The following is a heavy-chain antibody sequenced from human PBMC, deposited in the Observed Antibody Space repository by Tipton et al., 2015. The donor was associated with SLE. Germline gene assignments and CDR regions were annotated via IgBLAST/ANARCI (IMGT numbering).Heavy chain of an antibody. Sequence: TLSLTCTVSGGSISSSSYYWGWIRQPPGKGLEWIGYIYTSGSTNYNPSLKSRVTISVDTSKNQFSLKLSSVTAADTAVYYCARAVAGYYFDYWGQGTLVTVSS. V-gene: IGHV4-61*05. CDR1: GGSISSSSYY. CDR2: IYTSGST. CDR3: ARAVAGYYFDY. D-gene: IGHD6-19*01. J-gene: IGHJ4*02.